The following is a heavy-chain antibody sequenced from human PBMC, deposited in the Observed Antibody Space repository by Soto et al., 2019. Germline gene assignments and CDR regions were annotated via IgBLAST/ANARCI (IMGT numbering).Heavy chain of an antibody. V-gene: IGHV1-69*13. J-gene: IGHJ5*02. CDR3: ARDPPAITMVRGVTTSNWFDP. CDR1: GGTFSSYA. Sequence: SVKVSCKASGGTFSSYAISWVRQAPGQGLEWMGGIIPIFGTANYAQKFQGRVTITADESTSTAYMELSSLRSEDTAVYYCARDPPAITMVRGVTTSNWFDPWGQGTLVTVSS. CDR2: IIPIFGTA. D-gene: IGHD3-10*01.